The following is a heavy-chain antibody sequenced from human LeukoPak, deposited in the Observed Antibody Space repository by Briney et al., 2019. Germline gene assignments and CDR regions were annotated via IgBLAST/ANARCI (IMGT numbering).Heavy chain of an antibody. Sequence: GGSLRLSCAASGFAFNNYVLTWVRQAPGKGLDWFSAISGSGDSTYYADSVKGRFTISRDSSKSTMYLQMTSLTAEDTAVYYCARASLYSSSTVVHNWFDPWGQGTLVTVSS. J-gene: IGHJ5*02. D-gene: IGHD6-6*01. CDR2: ISGSGDST. CDR1: GFAFNNYV. CDR3: ARASLYSSSTVVHNWFDP. V-gene: IGHV3-23*01.